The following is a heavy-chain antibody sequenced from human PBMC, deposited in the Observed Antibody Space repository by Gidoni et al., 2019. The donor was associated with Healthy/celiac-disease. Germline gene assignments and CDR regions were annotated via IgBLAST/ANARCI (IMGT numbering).Heavy chain of an antibody. CDR3: TTDLVFLRPQFNSVHP. Sequence: EVQLVESGGGLVKHGGSLRLSCAASAFTLSHACMSWVRQAPGQGLEWVGRIKSKTDGRTTDYAAPVKGRFTISRDDSKNTLYRQMNSLKAEDTAVYYCTTDLVFLRPQFNSVHPWGQGTLVTVSS. V-gene: IGHV3-15*01. CDR1: AFTLSHAC. J-gene: IGHJ5*02. CDR2: IKSKTDGRTT. D-gene: IGHD3-3*01.